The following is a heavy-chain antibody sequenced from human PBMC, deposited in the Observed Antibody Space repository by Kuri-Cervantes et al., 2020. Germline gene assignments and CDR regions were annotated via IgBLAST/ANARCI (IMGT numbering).Heavy chain of an antibody. CDR2: ISSNGGST. CDR1: GFTFNSNG. J-gene: IGHJ3*02. D-gene: IGHD3-22*01. V-gene: IGHV3-64*02. CDR3: ARGARGYYDSVGHGAFDI. Sequence: GGSLRLSCAASGFTFNSNGMSWVRQAPGKGLEYVSAISSNGGSTYYADSVKGRFTISRDNSKNTLYLQMGSLRAEDMAVYYCARGARGYYDSVGHGAFDIWGQGTMVTVSS.